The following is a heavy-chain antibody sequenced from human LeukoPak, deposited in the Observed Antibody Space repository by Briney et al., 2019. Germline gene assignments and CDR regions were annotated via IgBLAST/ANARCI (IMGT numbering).Heavy chain of an antibody. CDR3: ARGRITTVRGEYNWFDP. Sequence: ASVKVSCKASGYTFTSYAMNWVRQAPGQGLEWMGWINTNTGNPTYAQGFTGRFVFSLDTSVSTAYLQISSLKAEDTAVYYCARGRITTVRGEYNWFDPWGQGTLVTVSS. J-gene: IGHJ5*02. CDR1: GYTFTSYA. CDR2: INTNTGNP. D-gene: IGHD3-10*01. V-gene: IGHV7-4-1*02.